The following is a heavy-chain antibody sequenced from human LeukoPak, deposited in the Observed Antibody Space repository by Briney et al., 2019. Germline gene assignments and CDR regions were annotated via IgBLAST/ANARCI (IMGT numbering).Heavy chain of an antibody. CDR1: GYTFTDYY. D-gene: IGHD5-12*01. Sequence: ASVKVSCKASGYTFTDYYMHWVRQAPGQGLECMGWINPNSGGTNYAQKFQGRVTMTRDTSISTAYMELSSLRSDDTAVYYCARRGSGYDSPNDAFDIWGQGTMVTVSS. CDR3: ARRGSGYDSPNDAFDI. CDR2: INPNSGGT. J-gene: IGHJ3*02. V-gene: IGHV1-2*02.